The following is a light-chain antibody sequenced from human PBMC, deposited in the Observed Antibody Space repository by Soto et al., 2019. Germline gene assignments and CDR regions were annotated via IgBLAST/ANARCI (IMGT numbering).Light chain of an antibody. V-gene: IGKV1-12*01. J-gene: IGKJ4*01. CDR3: KQANSFPLT. CDR1: QGISSL. CDR2: TAS. Sequence: DIQMTQSPSSVSASVGDRVTITCRASQGISSLLAWYQQKPGKAPNLLIHTASSLQSGVPSRFSGSGAGTDFSLTISSLQPEDFATYYCKQANSFPLTCGGGTKVEIK.